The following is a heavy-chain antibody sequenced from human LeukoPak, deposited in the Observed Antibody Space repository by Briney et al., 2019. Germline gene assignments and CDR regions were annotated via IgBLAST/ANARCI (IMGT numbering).Heavy chain of an antibody. V-gene: IGHV4-4*07. J-gene: IGHJ6*03. CDR2: MYTSGST. Sequence: PSETLSLTCTVSGGSISSYYRSWIRQPAGKGLEWIGRMYTSGSTNYNPSLKSRVTMSVDTSKNQFSLKLSSVTAADTAVYYCARSYWRNLVNYYYMDVWGKGTTVTVSS. CDR3: ARSYWRNLVNYYYMDV. D-gene: IGHD1-14*01. CDR1: GGSISSYY.